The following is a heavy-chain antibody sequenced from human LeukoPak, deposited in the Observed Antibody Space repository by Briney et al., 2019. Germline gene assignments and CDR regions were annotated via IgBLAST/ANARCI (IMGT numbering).Heavy chain of an antibody. J-gene: IGHJ4*02. CDR2: ISSSSSYI. V-gene: IGHV3-21*01. CDR3: AREAYCSSTTCLPDY. D-gene: IGHD2-2*01. Sequence: GGSLRLSCAASGFTFSSYSMNWVRQAPGKGLEWVSSISSSSSYIYYAGSVKGRFTISRDNAKNSLFLQMNSLRAEDTAVYYCAREAYCSSTTCLPDYWGQGTLITVSS. CDR1: GFTFSSYS.